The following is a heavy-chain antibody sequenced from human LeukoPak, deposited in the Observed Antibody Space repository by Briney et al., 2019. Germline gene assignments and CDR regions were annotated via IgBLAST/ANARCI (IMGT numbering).Heavy chain of an antibody. CDR3: AKDKYYYDSSGFYLPFGY. CDR2: ISGSGGST. D-gene: IGHD3-22*01. V-gene: IGHV3-23*01. Sequence: GGSLRLSCAASGFTFSSYAMSWVRQAPGKGLEWVSAISGSGGSTYYADSVKGRFTISRDNSKNTLYLQMNSLRAEDTAVYYCAKDKYYYDSSGFYLPFGYWGQGTLVTVSS. J-gene: IGHJ4*02. CDR1: GFTFSSYA.